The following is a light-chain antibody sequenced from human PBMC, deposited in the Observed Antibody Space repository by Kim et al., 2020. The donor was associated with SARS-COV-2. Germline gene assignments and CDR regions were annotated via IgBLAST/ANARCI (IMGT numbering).Light chain of an antibody. V-gene: IGLV3-1*01. CDR1: RLGDKY. CDR2: QDS. J-gene: IGLJ2*01. CDR3: QAWDSSTVV. Sequence: SYELTQPPSVSVSPGQTASITCSGDRLGDKYACWYQQKPGQSPVLVIYQDSKRPSGIPERFSGSNSGNTATLTISETQAMEEADYYCQAWDSSTVVFGGG.